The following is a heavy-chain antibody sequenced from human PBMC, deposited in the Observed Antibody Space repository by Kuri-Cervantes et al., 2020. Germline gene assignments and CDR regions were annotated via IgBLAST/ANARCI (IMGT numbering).Heavy chain of an antibody. CDR1: RFTFSSYW. D-gene: IGHD4-17*01. J-gene: IGHJ4*02. Sequence: GESLKISCVASRFTFSSYWMSWVRQAPGKGLEWVANIKEDGSERYYVDSVKGRFTISRDNAKNSLYVQMNSPRAEDTAVYYCARVFYGDTHFDYWGQGTLVTVSS. CDR3: ARVFYGDTHFDY. CDR2: IKEDGSER. V-gene: IGHV3-7*01.